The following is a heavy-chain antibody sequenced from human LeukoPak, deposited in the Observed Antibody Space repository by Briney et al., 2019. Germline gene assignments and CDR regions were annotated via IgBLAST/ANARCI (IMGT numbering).Heavy chain of an antibody. CDR1: GFTFSTYT. D-gene: IGHD5-18*01. CDR3: ARGYGAFDY. V-gene: IGHV3-21*01. Sequence: GGSLRLSCAASGFTFSTYTMNWVRQPPGKGLEWVSSISSSTSYIFYADSVKGRFTISRDNAENSLYLQMNSLRAEDTAVYYCARGYGAFDYWGQGTLVTVSS. CDR2: ISSSTSYI. J-gene: IGHJ4*02.